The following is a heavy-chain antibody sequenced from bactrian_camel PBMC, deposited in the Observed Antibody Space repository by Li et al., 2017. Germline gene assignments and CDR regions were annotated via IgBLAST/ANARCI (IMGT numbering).Heavy chain of an antibody. D-gene: IGHD3*01. CDR3: VAIAHGCYLGSWWTRGY. Sequence: HVQLVESGGGSVRAGGSLRLSCAASGLTFVGGNCMGWFRWAPRKEREAVACIGINGGNILYADSVKGRFTISQDNAKNTMYLQMNNLKPEDTAMYYCVAIAHGCYLGSWWTRGYWDQGTQVTVS. CDR1: GLTFVGGNC. J-gene: IGHJ6*01. CDR2: IGINGGNI. V-gene: IGHV3S63*01.